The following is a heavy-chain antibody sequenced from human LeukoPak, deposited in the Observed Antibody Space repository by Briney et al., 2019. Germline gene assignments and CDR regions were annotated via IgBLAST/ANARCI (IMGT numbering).Heavy chain of an antibody. Sequence: SGTLSLTCTVSGGSTSSSNYYWGWIRQPPGKGLEWIGAIHYSGNTYYNPSLKSRVTISVDTSKNQFSLKLSSVTAADTAVYYCARLGAGPTYYDFWSGYPSFYFDYWGQGTLVTVSS. J-gene: IGHJ4*02. V-gene: IGHV4-39*01. CDR1: GGSTSSSNYY. CDR2: IHYSGNT. D-gene: IGHD3-3*01. CDR3: ARLGAGPTYYDFWSGYPSFYFDY.